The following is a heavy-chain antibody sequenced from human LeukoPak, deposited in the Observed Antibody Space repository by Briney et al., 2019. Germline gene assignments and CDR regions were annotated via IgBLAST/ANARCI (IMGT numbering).Heavy chain of an antibody. CDR3: ARDLLSRTGTTCD. V-gene: IGHV1-2*02. CDR1: EYTFTGYY. Sequence: ASVKVSCKASEYTFTGYYMHWVRQAPGQGLEWMGWINPNSGGTNYAQKFQGRVTMTRDTSISTAYMELSRLRSDDTAVYYCARDLLSRTGTTCDWGQGTLVTVSS. CDR2: INPNSGGT. D-gene: IGHD1-1*01. J-gene: IGHJ4*02.